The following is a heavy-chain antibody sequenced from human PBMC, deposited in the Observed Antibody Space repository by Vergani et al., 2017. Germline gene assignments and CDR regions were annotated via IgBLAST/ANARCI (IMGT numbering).Heavy chain of an antibody. CDR2: INQDGSEK. J-gene: IGHJ6*02. V-gene: IGHV3-7*01. CDR3: ARVRAVAGSFYGMDV. Sequence: EVQLVESGGGLVQPGGSLRLSCAASGFIFSHYWMSWVRQAPGKGLEWVANINQDGSEKYYVDSVKGRFTISRDNAKNSLYLQMNSLRAEDTAVYYCARVRAVAGSFYGMDVWGQGTTVTVSS. CDR1: GFIFSHYW. D-gene: IGHD6-19*01.